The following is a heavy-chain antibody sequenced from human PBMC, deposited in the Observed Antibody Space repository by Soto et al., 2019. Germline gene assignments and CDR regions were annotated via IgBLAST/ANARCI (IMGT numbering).Heavy chain of an antibody. CDR2: ISYDGDNK. CDR3: ASDWRFSNGLDV. Sequence: GGSLRLSCAASGFTFSSYAMHWVRQAPGKGLEWVALISYDGDNKYFADSVKGRFTISRDNSKNTLYLQMNSLRAEDTAVYYWASDWRFSNGLDVWGQGTTVTVSS. V-gene: IGHV3-30-3*01. D-gene: IGHD3-3*01. CDR1: GFTFSSYA. J-gene: IGHJ6*02.